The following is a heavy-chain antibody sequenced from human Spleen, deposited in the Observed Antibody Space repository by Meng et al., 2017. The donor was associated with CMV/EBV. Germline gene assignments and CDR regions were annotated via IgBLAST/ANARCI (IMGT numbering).Heavy chain of an antibody. CDR1: GGSISSSSYY. Sequence: SETLSLTCTVSGGSISSSSYYWGWIRQPPGKGLEWIGSIYYSGTTYCNPSLKSRVTISVDTSKNQFSLKLSSVTAADTAVYYCAREYYDFWSGLGPFDPWGQGTLVTVSS. CDR2: IYYSGTT. D-gene: IGHD3-3*01. CDR3: AREYYDFWSGLGPFDP. V-gene: IGHV4-39*07. J-gene: IGHJ5*02.